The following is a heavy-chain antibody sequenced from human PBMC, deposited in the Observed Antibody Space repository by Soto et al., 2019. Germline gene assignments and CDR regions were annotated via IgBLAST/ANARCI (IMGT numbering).Heavy chain of an antibody. CDR2: IKNKANSYAT. D-gene: IGHD3-22*01. V-gene: IGHV3-73*01. Sequence: GASLRLSCAASGFIFSGSAMECVSQASGKGSEWFVHIKNKANSYATAYAASVKGRFIISRDESKKTAYLQMNSLKAEDTAVYYCTRLGNYEGFWGQGT. CDR1: GFIFSGSA. CDR3: TRLGNYEGF. J-gene: IGHJ4*02.